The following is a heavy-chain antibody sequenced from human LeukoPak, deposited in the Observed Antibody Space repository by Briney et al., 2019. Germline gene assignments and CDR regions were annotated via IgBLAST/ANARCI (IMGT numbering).Heavy chain of an antibody. Sequence: SETLSLTCTVSGGSISSYYWSWIRQPPGKGLKWIGYIYTSGSTNYNPSLKSRVTISVDTSKNQFSLKLSSVTAADTAVYYCARSDARVPSYMDVWGKGTTVTVSS. V-gene: IGHV4-4*09. J-gene: IGHJ6*03. CDR2: IYTSGST. CDR1: GGSISSYY. CDR3: ARSDARVPSYMDV.